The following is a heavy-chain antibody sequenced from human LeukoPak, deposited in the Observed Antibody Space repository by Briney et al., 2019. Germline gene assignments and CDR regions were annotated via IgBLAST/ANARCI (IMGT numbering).Heavy chain of an antibody. Sequence: SETLSLTCTVSGASVSSFIHYWSWVRQPPGKGPVWIGNIYYSGSTNFSPSLKSRVSISVDTSKNQFSLKLRSVTAADTAVYYCARIALDGDSSPYYRLYYFDSWGQGTLVTVSS. D-gene: IGHD3-22*01. J-gene: IGHJ4*02. CDR1: GASVSSFIHY. CDR2: IYYSGST. V-gene: IGHV4-61*01. CDR3: ARIALDGDSSPYYRLYYFDS.